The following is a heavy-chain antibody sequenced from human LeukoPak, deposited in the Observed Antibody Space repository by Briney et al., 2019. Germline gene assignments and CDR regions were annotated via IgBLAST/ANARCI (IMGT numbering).Heavy chain of an antibody. CDR2: ISDSGHNT. D-gene: IGHD2/OR15-2a*01. Sequence: PGGSLRLSCAASGFTFSSYAMSWVRQAPGKGLEWVSVISDSGHNTYYADSVKGRFTISRDNSKNTLYLQTNTLRDEDTAVYYCAKASSNYFYYFEYWGQGTLVTVSS. CDR1: GFTFSSYA. J-gene: IGHJ4*02. CDR3: AKASSNYFYYFEY. V-gene: IGHV3-23*01.